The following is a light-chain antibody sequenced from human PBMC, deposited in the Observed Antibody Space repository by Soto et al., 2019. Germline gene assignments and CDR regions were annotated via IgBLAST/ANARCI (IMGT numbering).Light chain of an antibody. V-gene: IGLV2-14*02. CDR2: EVS. CDR3: SSYTSSSTLVV. Sequence: QSALTQPASVSGSPGQPITISCTGTSSDVGSYNLVSWYQHHPGKAPKVMIYEVSNRPSGVSNRFSGSKSGNTASLTISGLQAEDEADYYCSSYTSSSTLVVFGGGTKLTVL. CDR1: SSDVGSYNL. J-gene: IGLJ2*01.